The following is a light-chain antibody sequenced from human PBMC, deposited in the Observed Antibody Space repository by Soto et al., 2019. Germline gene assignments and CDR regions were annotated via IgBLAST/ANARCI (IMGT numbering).Light chain of an antibody. V-gene: IGLV1-44*01. CDR1: SSNIGTNA. CDR2: SND. Sequence: QTVVPQPPSASGTPGQRVTISCSGSSSNIGTNAVNWCQQLPGTAPRLLIYSNDQRPPGVPDRFSGSKSGTSASLGISGLQSEDEADYFCAVWDDSLNGWVFGGGTKVTVL. J-gene: IGLJ3*02. CDR3: AVWDDSLNGWV.